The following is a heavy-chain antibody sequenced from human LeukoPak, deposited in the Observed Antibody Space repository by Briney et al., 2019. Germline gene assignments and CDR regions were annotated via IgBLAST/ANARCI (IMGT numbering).Heavy chain of an antibody. CDR2: ISGDGGST. CDR3: AKDMTEGVVGATIKESNY. J-gene: IGHJ4*02. V-gene: IGHV3-43*02. Sequence: PGGSLRLSCAASGFTFDDYAMHWVRQAPGKGLEWVSLISGDGGSTYYADSVKGRFTISRDNSKNSLYLQMNSLRTEDTALYYCAKDMTEGVVGATIKESNYWGQGTLVTVSS. D-gene: IGHD1-26*01. CDR1: GFTFDDYA.